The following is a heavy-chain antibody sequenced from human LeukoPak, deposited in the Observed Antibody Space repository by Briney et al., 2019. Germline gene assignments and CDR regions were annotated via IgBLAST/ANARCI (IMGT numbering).Heavy chain of an antibody. V-gene: IGHV3-23*01. CDR1: GFTFRSYG. J-gene: IGHJ3*02. D-gene: IGHD1-1*01. CDR2: ISGGDGTI. Sequence: GGSLRLSCAASGFTFRSYGMSWVRQAPGKGLEWVSFISGGDGTIYYADSVKGRFTISRDNSKNTLYLQMNSLRAEDTAVYYCAKDRWTEVDAFDIWGQGTMVTVSS. CDR3: AKDRWTEVDAFDI.